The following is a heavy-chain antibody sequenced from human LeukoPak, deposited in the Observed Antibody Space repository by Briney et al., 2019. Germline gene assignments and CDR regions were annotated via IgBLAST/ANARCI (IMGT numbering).Heavy chain of an antibody. Sequence: GGSLRLSCAASGLTFGSYAMHWVRQAPGTGLEWVTFIRSDGSDKYYADSVKGRFTISRDNSKNTLYLQMNSLRAEDTAVYYCAKDSPYSSSSDYWGQGTLVTVSS. V-gene: IGHV3-30*02. CDR1: GLTFGSYA. D-gene: IGHD6-6*01. CDR3: AKDSPYSSSSDY. CDR2: IRSDGSDK. J-gene: IGHJ4*02.